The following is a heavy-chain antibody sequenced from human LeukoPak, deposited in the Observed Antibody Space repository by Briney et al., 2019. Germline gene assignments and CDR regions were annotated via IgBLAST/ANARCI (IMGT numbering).Heavy chain of an antibody. CDR2: ISKIGSST. V-gene: IGHV3-23*01. Sequence: PGGSLRLSCAASGFSFSSYAMNWVRQAPGKGLEWVSVISKIGSSTDNADSVKGRFTISRDNSKNTLYLQMNSLRVEDTAVYYCAKDRGAIRGALDYWGQGTLVTVSS. J-gene: IGHJ4*02. D-gene: IGHD2-21*01. CDR3: AKDRGAIRGALDY. CDR1: GFSFSSYA.